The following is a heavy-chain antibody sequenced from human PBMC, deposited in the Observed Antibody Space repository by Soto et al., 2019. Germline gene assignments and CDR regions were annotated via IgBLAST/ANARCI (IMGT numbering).Heavy chain of an antibody. D-gene: IGHD6-6*01. J-gene: IGHJ4*02. CDR2: ISSSSNYI. Sequence: EVQLVESGGGLVEPGGSLRLSCAASGFTFSSYSMNWVRQAPGKGLEWVSSISSSSNYIYYADSVKGRFTISRDNGKNSLYLQMNSLRAEDTAVYYCASRSEDDWGQGTLVTVSS. CDR1: GFTFSSYS. V-gene: IGHV3-21*01. CDR3: ASRSEDD.